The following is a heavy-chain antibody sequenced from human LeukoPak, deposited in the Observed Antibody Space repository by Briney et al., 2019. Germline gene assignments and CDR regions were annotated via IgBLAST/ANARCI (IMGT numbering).Heavy chain of an antibody. CDR1: GFTFSFYA. D-gene: IGHD2-15*01. J-gene: IGHJ5*02. V-gene: IGHV3-30*04. CDR3: ARRRSGGFWFDP. CDR2: ISYDGSTK. Sequence: GRSLRLSCAASGFTFSFYAMYWVRQAPGKGLEWVAVISYDGSTKYYPDSVKGRFSVSRDNSNNTLYLQMNSLRSEDTAVYYCARRRSGGFWFDPWGQGTLVTVSS.